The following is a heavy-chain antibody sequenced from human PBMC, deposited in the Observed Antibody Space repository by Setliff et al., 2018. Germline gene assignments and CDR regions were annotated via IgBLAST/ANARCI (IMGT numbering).Heavy chain of an antibody. CDR1: GFAFNNAW. V-gene: IGHV3-53*01. CDR2: IYNSDST. CDR3: ARDLGNWFDS. J-gene: IGHJ5*01. Sequence: GGSLRLSCAASGFAFNNAWVNWVRQAPGKGLEWVSVIYNSDSTYYADSVKGRFTVSRDDSKNMVNLQMNSLRAEDTAVYYCARDLGNWFDSWGQGTVVTVSS. D-gene: IGHD3-16*01.